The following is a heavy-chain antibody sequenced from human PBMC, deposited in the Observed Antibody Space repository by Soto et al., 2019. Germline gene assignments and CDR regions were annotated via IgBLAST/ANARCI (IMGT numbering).Heavy chain of an antibody. CDR1: GFTFSSYW. Sequence: VQLVESGGGLVQPGGSLRLSCAASGFTFSSYWMHWVRQAPGKGLVWVSRINSDGSSTSYAASVKGRFTISRDNAKNTLYLQMNSLRADDTAVYYCARVIAARIGDYYYYGMDVWGQGTTVTVSS. J-gene: IGHJ6*02. CDR3: ARVIAARIGDYYYYGMDV. D-gene: IGHD6-6*01. V-gene: IGHV3-74*01. CDR2: INSDGSST.